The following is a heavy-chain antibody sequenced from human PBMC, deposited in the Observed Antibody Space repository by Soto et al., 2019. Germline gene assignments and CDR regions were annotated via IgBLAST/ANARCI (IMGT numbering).Heavy chain of an antibody. V-gene: IGHV3-23*01. Sequence: PGGSLRLSCAASGFTFSSYSMSWVRQAPGKGLEWVSGFRTSGDGGTTYYADSVKGRFTISRDNSKDTLFLQMNSLRAEDTAIYYCAKNGLDNSPSAIDSWGPGTLVTVSS. CDR1: GFTFSSYS. J-gene: IGHJ4*02. CDR2: FRTSGDGGTT. CDR3: AKNGLDNSPSAIDS. D-gene: IGHD2-8*01.